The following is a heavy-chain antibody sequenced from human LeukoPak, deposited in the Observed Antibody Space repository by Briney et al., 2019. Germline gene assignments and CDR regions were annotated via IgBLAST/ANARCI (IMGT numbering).Heavy chain of an antibody. D-gene: IGHD3-10*01. V-gene: IGHV4-34*01. CDR2: INHSGST. CDR1: GGSFSGYY. CDR3: ARGPYYASGTWRYYYYYMDV. Sequence: PSETLSLTCAVYGGSFSGYYWSWIRQPPGKGLEWIGEINHSGSTNYNPSLKSRVTISVDTSKNQFSLKLSSVTAADTAVYYCARGPYYASGTWRYYYYYMDVWGKGTTVTVSS. J-gene: IGHJ6*03.